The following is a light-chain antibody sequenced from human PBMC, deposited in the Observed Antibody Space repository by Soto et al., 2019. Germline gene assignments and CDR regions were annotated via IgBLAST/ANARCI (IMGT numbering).Light chain of an antibody. CDR2: DAS. J-gene: IGKJ4*01. CDR1: QDISNY. Sequence: EIQMTQSPSYMSTSVGDRIPITCQASQDISNYLNWYQQKPGKAPKLLIYDASNLETGVPSRFSGSGSGTDFTFTISSLQPEDIATYYCQQSYTTPLTFGGGTKVDIK. V-gene: IGKV1-33*01. CDR3: QQSYTTPLT.